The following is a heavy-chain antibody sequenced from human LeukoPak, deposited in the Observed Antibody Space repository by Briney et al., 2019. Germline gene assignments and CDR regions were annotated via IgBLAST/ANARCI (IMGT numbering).Heavy chain of an antibody. D-gene: IGHD1-26*01. V-gene: IGHV4-59*01. Sequence: SETLSLTCTVSGGSISSYYWSWIRQPPGRGLEWIGYIYYSGSTNYNPSLKSRVTISVDTSKNQFSLKLSSVTAADTAVYYCARGNSGSYFDYWGQGTLVTVSS. CDR3: ARGNSGSYFDY. CDR1: GGSISSYY. J-gene: IGHJ4*02. CDR2: IYYSGST.